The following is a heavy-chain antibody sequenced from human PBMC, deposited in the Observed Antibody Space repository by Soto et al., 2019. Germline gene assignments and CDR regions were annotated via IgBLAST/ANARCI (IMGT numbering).Heavy chain of an antibody. CDR3: AKDRPPYYGSGSPHDY. V-gene: IGHV3-23*01. D-gene: IGHD3-10*01. CDR2: ISGSGGST. Sequence: EVQLLESGGGLVQPGGSLRLSCAASGFTFSSYAMSWVRQAPGKGLEWVSAISGSGGSTYYADSVKGRFTISRDNSKNTLYLQMNSLRAEDTAVYSCAKDRPPYYGSGSPHDYWGQGTLVTVSS. J-gene: IGHJ4*02. CDR1: GFTFSSYA.